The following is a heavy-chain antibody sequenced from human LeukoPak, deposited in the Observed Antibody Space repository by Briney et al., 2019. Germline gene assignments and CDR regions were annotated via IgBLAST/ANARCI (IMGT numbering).Heavy chain of an antibody. Sequence: GGSLRLSCAASGFTFSKAWMNWVRQAPGKGLEWVGRIKSKTDGGSTDYAAPVIGRFTISRDDSKTTLYLQMNSLRAEDTAVYYCARDPQIVVVVAATPGEYYFDYWGQGTLVTVSS. D-gene: IGHD2-15*01. V-gene: IGHV3-15*07. CDR2: IKSKTDGGST. J-gene: IGHJ4*02. CDR3: ARDPQIVVVVAATPGEYYFDY. CDR1: GFTFSKAW.